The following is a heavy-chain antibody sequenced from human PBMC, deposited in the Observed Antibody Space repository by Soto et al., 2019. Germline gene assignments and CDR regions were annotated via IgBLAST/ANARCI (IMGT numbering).Heavy chain of an antibody. Sequence: SVKVSCKASGGTFSSYAISWVRQAPGQGLEWMGGIIPIFGTANYAQKFQGRVTITADESTSTAYMELSSLRSEDTAVYYCARSATYSSSWGYYYYGMDVWGQGTTVTVSS. CDR2: IIPIFGTA. J-gene: IGHJ6*02. CDR3: ARSATYSSSWGYYYYGMDV. V-gene: IGHV1-69*13. D-gene: IGHD6-13*01. CDR1: GGTFSSYA.